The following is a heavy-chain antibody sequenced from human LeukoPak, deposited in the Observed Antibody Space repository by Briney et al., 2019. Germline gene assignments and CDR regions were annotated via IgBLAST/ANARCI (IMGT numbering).Heavy chain of an antibody. CDR1: GGSISSSSYY. V-gene: IGHV4-39*07. J-gene: IGHJ2*01. Sequence: SETLSLTCTVSGGSISSSSYYWGWIRQPPGKGLEWFGRLYTNGTVNYNPSLRSRVTMSRDTSRNQFSLKLTSVTAADTAVYYCARLLGSSGYAGDWYFDLWGPGALVTVSS. D-gene: IGHD3-22*01. CDR3: ARLLGSSGYAGDWYFDL. CDR2: LYTNGTV.